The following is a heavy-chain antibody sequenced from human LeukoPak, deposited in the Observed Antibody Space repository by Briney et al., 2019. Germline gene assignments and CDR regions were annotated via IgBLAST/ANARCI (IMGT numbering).Heavy chain of an antibody. CDR3: ARDRVAAAGPFDY. Sequence: PGGSLRLSCAASGFTFDDYAMHWVRQAPGKGLEWVSGISWNSGSIGYADSVKGRFTISRGNAKNSLYLQMNSLRAEDTAVYYCARDRVAAAGPFDYWGQGTLVTVSS. J-gene: IGHJ4*02. CDR1: GFTFDDYA. CDR2: ISWNSGSI. D-gene: IGHD6-13*01. V-gene: IGHV3-9*01.